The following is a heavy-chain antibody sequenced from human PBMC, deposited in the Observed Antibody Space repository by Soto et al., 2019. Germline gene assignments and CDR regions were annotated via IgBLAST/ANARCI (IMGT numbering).Heavy chain of an antibody. CDR2: ISYDGNNK. V-gene: IGHV3-30*18. J-gene: IGHJ4*02. Sequence: PGGSLRLSCAASGFTFSSYGMHWVRQAPGKGLEWVSGISYDGNNKYYADSVKGRFTISRENSKNTLYLQMNSLRAEDTAVYYSAKSYISSGPPFGYWGQGTLVTVSS. D-gene: IGHD3-10*01. CDR3: AKSYISSGPPFGY. CDR1: GFTFSSYG.